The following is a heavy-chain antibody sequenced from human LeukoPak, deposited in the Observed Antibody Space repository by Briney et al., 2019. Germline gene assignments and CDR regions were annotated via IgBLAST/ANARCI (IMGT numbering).Heavy chain of an antibody. V-gene: IGHV4-59*01. CDR2: IYYSGST. CDR1: GGSISIYY. Sequence: SETLSLTGTVAGGSISIYYWSWIRQPPGKGLEWIGYIYYSGSTNYNTSLKSRVTISVDTSKNQFSLKLSSVTAADTAVYYCARENYDSSGYLWVWDYWGQGTLVTVSS. CDR3: ARENYDSSGYLWVWDY. J-gene: IGHJ4*02. D-gene: IGHD3-22*01.